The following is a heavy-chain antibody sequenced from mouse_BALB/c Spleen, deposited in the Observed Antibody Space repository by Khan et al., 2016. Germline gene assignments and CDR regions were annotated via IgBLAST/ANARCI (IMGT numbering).Heavy chain of an antibody. V-gene: IGHV1-15*01. CDR3: TIRRNYDGYYVEMDY. D-gene: IGHD2-3*01. Sequence: QVQLQQSGAELVRPGASVKLSCKALGYTFTDYEMHWVKQTPVHGLEWIGVIHPGSGGTDYNQYFKGKARLTTDKSSSTAYMDLSSLTSEDSAVYYCTIRRNYDGYYVEMDYWGQGSSVTVSS. CDR1: GYTFTDYE. J-gene: IGHJ4*01. CDR2: IHPGSGGT.